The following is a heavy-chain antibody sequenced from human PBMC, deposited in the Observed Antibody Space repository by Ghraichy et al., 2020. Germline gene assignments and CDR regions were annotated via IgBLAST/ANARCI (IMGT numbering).Heavy chain of an antibody. V-gene: IGHV4-39*01. D-gene: IGHD6-19*01. J-gene: IGHJ3*02. CDR3: AIAIAVAPVYNAFDI. CDR1: GVSISSSSYY. Sequence: SETLSLTCTVSGVSISSSSYYWGWIRLPPGKGLEWIVSINYGGSTYYNPSLKSRVTISVDTSKNQFSLRLSSATAADTAVYYCAIAIAVAPVYNAFDIWGQGTLVTVSS. CDR2: INYGGST.